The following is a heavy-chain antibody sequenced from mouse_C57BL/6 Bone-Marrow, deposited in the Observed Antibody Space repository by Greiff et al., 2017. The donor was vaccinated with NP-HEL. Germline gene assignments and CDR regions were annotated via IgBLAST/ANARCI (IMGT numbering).Heavy chain of an antibody. J-gene: IGHJ4*01. CDR2: INPGSGGT. D-gene: IGHD1-1*01. Sequence: QVQLQQSGAELVRPGTSVKVSCKASGYAFTNYLIEWVKQRPGQGLEWIGVINPGSGGTNYNEKFKGKATLTADKSSSTAYMQLSSLTSEDSAVYFCASSGGTTFDYWGQGTSVTVSS. CDR3: ASSGGTTFDY. CDR1: GYAFTNYL. V-gene: IGHV1-54*01.